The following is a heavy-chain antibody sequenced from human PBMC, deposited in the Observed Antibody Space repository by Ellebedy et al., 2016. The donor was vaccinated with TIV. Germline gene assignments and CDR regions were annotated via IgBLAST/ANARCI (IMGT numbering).Heavy chain of an antibody. Sequence: AASVKVSCKASGYTFTGYYMHWVRQAPGQGLEWMGWINPNSGCTNYAPKFQGWVTMTRDTSISTAYMELSRLRSDDTAVYYCARAPSVVYGSGSYRFAPWGQGTLVTVSS. CDR1: GYTFTGYY. J-gene: IGHJ5*02. CDR2: INPNSGCT. D-gene: IGHD3-10*01. V-gene: IGHV1-2*04. CDR3: ARAPSVVYGSGSYRFAP.